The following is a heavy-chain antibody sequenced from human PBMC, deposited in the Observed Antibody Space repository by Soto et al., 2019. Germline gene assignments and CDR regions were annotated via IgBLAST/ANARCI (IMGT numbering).Heavy chain of an antibody. CDR3: ARDPDSNYDYYYYGMDV. D-gene: IGHD4-4*01. CDR2: IIPIFGTA. J-gene: IGHJ6*02. Sequence: SVKVSCKASGGTFSSYAISWVRQAPGQGLEWMGGIIPIFGTANYAQKFQGRVTINADKSTSTAYMELSSLRSEDTAVHYCARDPDSNYDYYYYGMDVWGQGTTVTVSS. CDR1: GGTFSSYA. V-gene: IGHV1-69*06.